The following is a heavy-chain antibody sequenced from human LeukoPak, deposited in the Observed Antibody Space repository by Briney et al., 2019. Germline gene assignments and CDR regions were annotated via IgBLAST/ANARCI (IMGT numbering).Heavy chain of an antibody. CDR3: ARDEFGIAVAGVYYFDY. J-gene: IGHJ4*02. CDR1: GFTSSSYS. CDR2: ISSSSSYI. Sequence: GGSLRLSCAASGFTSSSYSMNWVRQAPGKGLEWVSSISSSSSYIYYADSVKGRFTISRDNAKNSLYLQMNSLRAEDTAVYYCARDEFGIAVAGVYYFDYSGQGTLVTVSS. V-gene: IGHV3-21*01. D-gene: IGHD6-19*01.